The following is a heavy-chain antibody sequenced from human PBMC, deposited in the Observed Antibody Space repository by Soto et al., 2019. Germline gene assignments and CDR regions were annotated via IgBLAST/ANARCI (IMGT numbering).Heavy chain of an antibody. CDR1: GGSISSYY. J-gene: IGHJ1*01. D-gene: IGHD6-19*01. V-gene: IGHV4-59*01. Sequence: QVQLQESGPGLVKPSETLSLTCTVSGGSISSYYWSWIRQPPGKGLEWIGYIYYSGSTNYNPSLKSRVTISVDTSKNQCSLKLSSVTAADTAVYYCARAGYSSGWYSCDWGQGTLVTVSS. CDR2: IYYSGST. CDR3: ARAGYSSGWYSCD.